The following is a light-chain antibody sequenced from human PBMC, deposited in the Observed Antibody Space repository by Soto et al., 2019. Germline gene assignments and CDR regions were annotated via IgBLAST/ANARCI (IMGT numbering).Light chain of an antibody. CDR2: GTS. CDR1: QSVRSN. J-gene: IGKJ4*01. V-gene: IGKV3-15*01. CDR3: QQYYNWPLT. Sequence: IVITQSPFTLSVSPGERATLSCRASQSVRSNLAWYQQKPGQAPRLLIYGTSTRVTGIPARFSGSGSGTEFTLTISSLQSEDFAVYYCQQYYNWPLTFGGGTKVDIK.